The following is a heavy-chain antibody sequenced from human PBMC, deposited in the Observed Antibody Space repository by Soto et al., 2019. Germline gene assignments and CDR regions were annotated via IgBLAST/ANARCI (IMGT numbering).Heavy chain of an antibody. D-gene: IGHD6-6*01. CDR3: AKEYSGSSHYLDL. CDR1: GFHFSAYW. CDR2: INQGGSEK. J-gene: IGHJ2*01. V-gene: IGHV3-7*01. Sequence: EVQLVESGGGFVQPGGSLRLSCAVSGFHFSAYWMSWVRQTPGKGLEWVANINQGGSEKYYVDSVKGRFTISRDNADNSLFLQMNYLRAEDTAVYYCAKEYSGSSHYLDLWGRGTLVTVSS.